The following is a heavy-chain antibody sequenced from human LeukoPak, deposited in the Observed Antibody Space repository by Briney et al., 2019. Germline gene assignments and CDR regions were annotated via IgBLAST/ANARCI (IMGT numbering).Heavy chain of an antibody. Sequence: SENLSLTCTVSGVSITNYYWTWIRQPAGKGLEWVGRIHTSGGTNYNPSLKSRVTVSVDTSKNQFSLKLSSVTAADTAVYFCARELGGTWIESWGPGTLVTVSS. CDR2: IHTSGGT. V-gene: IGHV4-4*07. CDR3: ARELGGTWIES. D-gene: IGHD1-26*01. CDR1: GVSITNYY. J-gene: IGHJ4*02.